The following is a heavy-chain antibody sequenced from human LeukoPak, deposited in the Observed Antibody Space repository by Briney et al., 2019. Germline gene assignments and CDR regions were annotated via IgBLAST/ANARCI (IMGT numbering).Heavy chain of an antibody. CDR2: IVYSGTT. Sequence: SETLSLTCTFSGDSFSSYYWTWIRQPPGMGLEWIGHIVYSGTTNYNPSLKSRVTISVDTSKNQFSLKLSSVTAADTAVYFCARGPYSYDSSGAFDIWGQGTMVTVSS. J-gene: IGHJ3*02. CDR1: GDSFSSYY. CDR3: ARGPYSYDSSGAFDI. D-gene: IGHD3-22*01. V-gene: IGHV4-59*08.